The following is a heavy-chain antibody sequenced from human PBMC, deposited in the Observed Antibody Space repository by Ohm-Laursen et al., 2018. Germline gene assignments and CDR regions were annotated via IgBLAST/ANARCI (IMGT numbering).Heavy chain of an antibody. D-gene: IGHD2-2*01. J-gene: IGHJ6*02. Sequence: GTLSLTCTVSGGSISSYYWSWIRQPPGKGLEWIGYIYYSGSTNYNPSLKSRVTISVGTSKNQFSLKLSSVTAADTAVYYCARRGGGYCSSTSCFFDYGMDVWGQGTTVTVSS. CDR3: ARRGGGYCSSTSCFFDYGMDV. CDR2: IYYSGST. CDR1: GGSISSYY. V-gene: IGHV4-59*08.